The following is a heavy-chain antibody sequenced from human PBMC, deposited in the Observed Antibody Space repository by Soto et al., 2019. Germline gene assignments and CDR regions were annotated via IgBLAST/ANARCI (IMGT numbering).Heavy chain of an antibody. CDR2: IYSGGYT. J-gene: IGHJ4*02. D-gene: IGHD3-10*01. V-gene: IGHV3-53*01. Sequence: EVQLVESGGGLIQPGGSLRLSCAVSGFTVSNNYMSWVRQAPGKGLEGVSVIYSGGYTAYGDSVKGRFTISRDNSKNTIFPQKNSRGAADTAVYSWAAHPGGGGYWGQGTLVTVSS. CDR1: GFTVSNNY. CDR3: AAHPGGGGY.